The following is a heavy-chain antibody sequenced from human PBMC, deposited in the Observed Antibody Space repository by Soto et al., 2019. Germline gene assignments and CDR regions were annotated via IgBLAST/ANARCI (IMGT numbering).Heavy chain of an antibody. V-gene: IGHV1-69*01. D-gene: IGHD2-2*01. J-gene: IGHJ6*02. CDR3: AREVVVPAAIGYYYYYGMDV. CDR2: IIPIFGTA. CDR1: GGTFSSYA. Sequence: QVQLVQSGAEVKKPGSSVKVSCKASGGTFSSYAISWVRQAPGQGLEWMGGIIPIFGTANYAQKFQGRVTITADESTSTAYMELSSLRSEDTAVYYCAREVVVPAAIGYYYYYGMDVWGQGTTVTVSS.